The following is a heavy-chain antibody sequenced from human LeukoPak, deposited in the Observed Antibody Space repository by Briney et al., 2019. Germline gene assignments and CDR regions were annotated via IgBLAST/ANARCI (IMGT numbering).Heavy chain of an antibody. CDR1: GGSISSYY. D-gene: IGHD3-22*01. J-gene: IGHJ6*03. CDR2: IYYSGST. V-gene: IGHV4-59*01. CDR3: ATQWVYDGPYYMDV. Sequence: SETLSLTCTVSGGSISSYYWSWIRQPPGKGLEWIGYIYYSGSTNYSLSLKSRVTISVDTSKNQFSLKLSSVTAADTAVYYCATQWVYDGPYYMDVWGKGTTVTVSS.